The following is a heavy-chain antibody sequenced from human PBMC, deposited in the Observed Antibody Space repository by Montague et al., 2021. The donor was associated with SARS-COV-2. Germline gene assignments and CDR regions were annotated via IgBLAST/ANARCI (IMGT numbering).Heavy chain of an antibody. CDR1: GFTFRSCW. J-gene: IGHJ4*02. V-gene: IGHV3-74*01. D-gene: IGHD3-10*01. CDR3: VRPLWFGDSDYFFDS. CDR2: IKPDGTST. Sequence: SLRLSCAASGFTFRSCWMHWVRQVPGRGPIWVSRIKPDGTSTNYAASVKGRFTISRDNAKNTLSLQLNNLRAEDTAVYYCVRPLWFGDSDYFFDSWGQGTLVTVSS.